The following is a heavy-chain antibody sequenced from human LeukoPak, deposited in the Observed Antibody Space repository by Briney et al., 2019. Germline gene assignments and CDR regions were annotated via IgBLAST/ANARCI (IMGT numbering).Heavy chain of an antibody. CDR2: IYYSGST. CDR3: ARGDVGWFGEGPPSFDY. CDR1: GGSISSSSYY. D-gene: IGHD3-10*01. V-gene: IGHV4-39*07. Sequence: SVTLSLTCTVSGGSISSSSYYWGWIRQPPGKGLEWIGSIYYSGSTYYNPSLKSRVTISVDTSKNQFSLKLSSVTAADTAVYYCARGDVGWFGEGPPSFDYWGQGTLVTVSS. J-gene: IGHJ4*02.